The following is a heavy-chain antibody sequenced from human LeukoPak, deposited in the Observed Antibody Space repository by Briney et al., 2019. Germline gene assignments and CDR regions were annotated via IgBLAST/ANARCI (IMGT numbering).Heavy chain of an antibody. Sequence: SETLSLPFTVSAGSINNYYWSWIRPPPGKGLEWIGYIYYSGSTNYNPSLKSRVTISVDTSKKQVSLNLSSVTAADTAVYYCARVAARYVGMDVWGQGTTVTVSS. V-gene: IGHV4-59*01. CDR2: IYYSGST. CDR3: ARVAARYVGMDV. J-gene: IGHJ6*02. CDR1: AGSINNYY. D-gene: IGHD6-6*01.